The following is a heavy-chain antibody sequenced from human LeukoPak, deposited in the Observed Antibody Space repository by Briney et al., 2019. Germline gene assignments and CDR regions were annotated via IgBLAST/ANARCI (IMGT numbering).Heavy chain of an antibody. CDR3: AKELALQYSSSWTSYNWFDP. V-gene: IGHV3-74*01. J-gene: IGHJ5*02. Sequence: GGSLRLSCAASGFTFSSYWMHWVRQAPGKGLVWVSRINSDGSSTSYADSVKGRFTISRDNSKNTLYLQMNSLRAEDTAVYYCAKELALQYSSSWTSYNWFDPWGQGTLVTVSS. CDR1: GFTFSSYW. CDR2: INSDGSST. D-gene: IGHD6-13*01.